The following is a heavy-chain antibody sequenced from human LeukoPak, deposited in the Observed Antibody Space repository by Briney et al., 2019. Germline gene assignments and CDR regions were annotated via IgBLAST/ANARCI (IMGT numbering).Heavy chain of an antibody. D-gene: IGHD6-13*01. CDR3: ARLAAAAPGFDY. J-gene: IGHJ4*02. Sequence: SVMVSCKASGGTFSSYAISWVRQAPGQGLEWMGRIIPIFGTANYAQKFQGRVTITTDESTSTAYMELSSLRSEDTAVYYCARLAAAAPGFDYWGQGTLVTVSS. CDR1: GGTFSSYA. V-gene: IGHV1-69*05. CDR2: IIPIFGTA.